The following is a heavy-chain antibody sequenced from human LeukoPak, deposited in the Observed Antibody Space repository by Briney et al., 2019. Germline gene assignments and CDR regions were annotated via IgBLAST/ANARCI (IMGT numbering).Heavy chain of an antibody. CDR2: IFYSGST. D-gene: IGHD6-19*01. CDR3: ARRIAVATSWFAP. J-gene: IGHJ5*02. CDR1: GGSISSYY. V-gene: IGHV4-59*01. Sequence: PSETLSLTCTVSGGSISSYYWSWIRQPPGRGLEWIGDIFYSGSTSYNPSLKSRVTISADTSKNQFSLNLSSVTAADTAVYYCARRIAVATSWFAPWGQGTLVTVSS.